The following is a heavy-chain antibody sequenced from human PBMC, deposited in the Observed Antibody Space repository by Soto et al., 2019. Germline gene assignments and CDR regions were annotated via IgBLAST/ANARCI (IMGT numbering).Heavy chain of an antibody. CDR1: GASISSNDYY. CDR2: IYYSGTT. D-gene: IGHD1-20*01. V-gene: IGHV4-39*01. CDR3: VRRTYKWKGGFDP. Sequence: QVQLQESGPGLVKPWETLCLNCTVSGASISSNDYYWDWIRQPPGKGLEWIGTIYYSGTTYYNPSLESRVTISVDTSKNQFSLNLSSVTAADTAVYYCVRRTYKWKGGFDPWGQGTLVSVSS. J-gene: IGHJ5*02.